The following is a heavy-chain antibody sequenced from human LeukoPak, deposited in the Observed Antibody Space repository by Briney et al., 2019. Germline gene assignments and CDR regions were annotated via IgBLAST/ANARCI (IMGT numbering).Heavy chain of an antibody. D-gene: IGHD3-3*01. J-gene: IGHJ6*03. CDR1: GFTFSSYA. CDR2: ISGSGGST. V-gene: IGHV3-23*01. CDR3: AKAPIKRYDFWRGRQIYYYYYMDV. Sequence: GGSLRLSCAASGFTFSSYAMSWARQAPGKGLEWVSAISGSGGSTYYADSVKGRFTISRDNSKNTLYLQMNSLRAEDTAVYYCAKAPIKRYDFWRGRQIYYYYYMDVWGKGTTVTVSS.